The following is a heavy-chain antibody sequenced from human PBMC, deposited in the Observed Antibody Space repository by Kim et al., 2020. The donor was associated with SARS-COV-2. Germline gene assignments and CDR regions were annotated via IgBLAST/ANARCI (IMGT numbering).Heavy chain of an antibody. J-gene: IGHJ4*02. CDR3: TTDYYTVTLFDY. D-gene: IGHD3-3*01. Sequence: DYAAPVKGRFTISRDDSKNTLYLQMNSLKTEDTAVYYCTTDYYTVTLFDYWGQGTLVTVSS. V-gene: IGHV3-15*01.